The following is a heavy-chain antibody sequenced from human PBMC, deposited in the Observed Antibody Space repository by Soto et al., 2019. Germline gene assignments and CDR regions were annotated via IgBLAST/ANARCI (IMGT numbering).Heavy chain of an antibody. J-gene: IGHJ4*02. CDR3: ARDGYGFGKGYYLDH. D-gene: IGHD5-18*01. Sequence: QVQLVESGGGLVKPGGSLRLSCAASGLTLSDYYMTWLRQAPGKGMEWVSDISFSSSYTNYAYSVKGRFTISRDNAKNSLNLQMNSRIAEDTAVYYCARDGYGFGKGYYLDHWGQGTLVTVSS. CDR2: ISFSSSYT. V-gene: IGHV3-11*06. CDR1: GLTLSDYY.